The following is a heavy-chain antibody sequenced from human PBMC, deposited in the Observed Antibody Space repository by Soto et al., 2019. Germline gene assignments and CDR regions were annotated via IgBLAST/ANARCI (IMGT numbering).Heavy chain of an antibody. V-gene: IGHV1-69*06. CDR3: ARRDSGGFFRFFDS. CDR2: TGSGTGPG. J-gene: IGHJ4*02. D-gene: IGHD2-15*01. CDR1: GGSLSTNP. Sequence: SVKVSCKASGGSLSTNPISWVRQAPGQGLEWMGGTGSGTGPGNHAQKFQGRLTVTADKSTGTVYMELTNLSSEDTAVYYCARRDSGGFFRFFDSWGQGTLVTVSS.